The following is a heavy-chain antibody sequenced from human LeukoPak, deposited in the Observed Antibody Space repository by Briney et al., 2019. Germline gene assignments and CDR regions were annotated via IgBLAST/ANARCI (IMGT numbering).Heavy chain of an antibody. J-gene: IGHJ4*02. CDR3: ARWNYGLSGTCDY. CDR1: GFTFSSYE. CDR2: ISSSGSTI. D-gene: IGHD1-7*01. V-gene: IGHV3-48*03. Sequence: GGSLRLSCAASGFTFSSYEMNWVRQAPGKGLEWVSYISSSGSTIYYADPVKGRLTISRDNAKNSLYLQMNSLRAEDTAVYYCARWNYGLSGTCDYWGQGTLVTVSS.